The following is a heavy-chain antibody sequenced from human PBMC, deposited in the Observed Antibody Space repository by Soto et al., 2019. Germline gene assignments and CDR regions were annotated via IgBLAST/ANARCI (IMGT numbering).Heavy chain of an antibody. Sequence: GGSLRLSCVASEFTFSRYSMNWVRQAPGKGLEWVSSISSTSYIYYADSVKGRFTISRDNAKKSLYLQMNSLRAEDTAVYYCARETSYYYRSGSSAFDYWGQGTLVTVSS. D-gene: IGHD3-10*01. CDR3: ARETSYYYRSGSSAFDY. CDR2: ISSTSYI. J-gene: IGHJ4*02. CDR1: EFTFSRYS. V-gene: IGHV3-21*01.